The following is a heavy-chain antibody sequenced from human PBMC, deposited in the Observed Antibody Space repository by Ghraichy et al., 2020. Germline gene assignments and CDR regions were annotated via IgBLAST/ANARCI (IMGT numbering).Heavy chain of an antibody. D-gene: IGHD1-26*01. V-gene: IGHV3-53*04. CDR2: IYSGGAT. Sequence: LSLTCAASGFTVSSTYMSWIRQAPGKGLEWVSVIYSGGATYYADSVKGRFTISRHNSKNTLYLQMNGLRDEDTAMYYCARTFGSFLNWFDPWGQGTLVTVSS. CDR3: ARTFGSFLNWFDP. J-gene: IGHJ5*02. CDR1: GFTVSSTY.